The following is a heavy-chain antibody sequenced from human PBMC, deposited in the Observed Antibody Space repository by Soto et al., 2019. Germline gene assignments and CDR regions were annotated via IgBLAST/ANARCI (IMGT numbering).Heavy chain of an antibody. J-gene: IGHJ5*02. D-gene: IGHD6-13*01. V-gene: IGHV4-31*03. CDR2: IYRSGNA. CDR1: GGSISSGGYY. CDR3: VASLAASGLNWLDP. Sequence: PSETLSLTCTVSGGSISSGGYYWSWIRQHPGRGLEWMGYIYRSGNAYYNPSLESRLTISVDTSKNQFSLKLSSVTAADTAVYYCVASLAASGLNWLDPWGRGTLVTVSS.